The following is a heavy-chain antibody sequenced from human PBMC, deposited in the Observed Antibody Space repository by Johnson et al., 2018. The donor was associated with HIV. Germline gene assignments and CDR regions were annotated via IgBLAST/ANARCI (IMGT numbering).Heavy chain of an antibody. V-gene: IGHV3-30*14. CDR2: ISYDGSNK. CDR3: ASISLGAFDI. Sequence: QVQLVESGGGLVQPGGSLRLSCAASGFTFSSYAMHWVRQAPGKGLEWVAVISYDGSNKYYADSVKGRFTISRDNSKNTLYLQMGSLRAEDMAVYFCASISLGAFDIWGQGTLVTVSS. CDR1: GFTFSSYA. J-gene: IGHJ3*02.